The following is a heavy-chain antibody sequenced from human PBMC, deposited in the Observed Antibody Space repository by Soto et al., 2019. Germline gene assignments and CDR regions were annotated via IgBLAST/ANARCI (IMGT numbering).Heavy chain of an antibody. V-gene: IGHV4-59*01. J-gene: IGHJ4*02. CDR3: AREGGGYRFDH. Sequence: QAQLQESGPGLVQPSETLSLTCVGVSFGTYYWSWIRQPPGKGLEWLGYIFSSEHFKYNPSLKSRLTISVDPSKHHVSLRLTSVTAADTAVYYCAREGGGYRFDHWCQGTLVTVSS. D-gene: IGHD3-16*02. CDR1: VSFGTYY. CDR2: IFSSEHF.